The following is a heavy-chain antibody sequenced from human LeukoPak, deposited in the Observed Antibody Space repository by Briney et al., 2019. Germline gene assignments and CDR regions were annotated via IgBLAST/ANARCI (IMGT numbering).Heavy chain of an antibody. CDR3: AKDPYSSGWYWSGMDV. D-gene: IGHD6-19*01. J-gene: IGHJ6*02. Sequence: PGGSLRLSCAASGFTFSSYGMHWVRQAPGKGLEWVAVISYDGTNKYYADSVKGRFTISRDSSKNTLYLQMNSLRAEDTAVYYCAKDPYSSGWYWSGMDVWGQGTTVTVSS. CDR2: ISYDGTNK. V-gene: IGHV3-30*18. CDR1: GFTFSSYG.